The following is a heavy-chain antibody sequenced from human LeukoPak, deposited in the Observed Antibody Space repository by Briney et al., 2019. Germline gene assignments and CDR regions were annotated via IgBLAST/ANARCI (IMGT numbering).Heavy chain of an antibody. V-gene: IGHV3-74*01. Sequence: GGSLRLSCVASGFTFSNYWMHWVRQAPEKGLVWFSRINSDGSSTSYADSVKGRFTISRDNAKNTLYLQMNSLRAEDTAVYYCARGYSYGYRIDYWGQGTLVTVSS. CDR2: INSDGSST. D-gene: IGHD5-18*01. CDR1: GFTFSNYW. CDR3: ARGYSYGYRIDY. J-gene: IGHJ4*02.